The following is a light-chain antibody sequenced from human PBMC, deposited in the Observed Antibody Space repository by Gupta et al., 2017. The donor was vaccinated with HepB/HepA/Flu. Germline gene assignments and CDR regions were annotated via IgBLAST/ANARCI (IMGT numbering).Light chain of an antibody. Sequence: EIVMTQSTATLSMSPGERATLSCRARQSVRSSLEWYQQKPGQAPMLLIYGESTRDTGIPARFSGTGSGTDVTLASSSLQSEEFAGYYCQQYNNSPPRTFGEGTKVEIK. CDR3: QQYNNSPPRT. CDR2: GES. V-gene: IGKV3-15*01. CDR1: QSVRSS. J-gene: IGKJ1*01.